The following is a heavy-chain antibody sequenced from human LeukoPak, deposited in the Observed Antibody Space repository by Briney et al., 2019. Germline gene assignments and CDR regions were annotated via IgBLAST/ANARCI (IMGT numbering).Heavy chain of an antibody. CDR3: ARVQEEWSHTGAFDI. V-gene: IGHV1-8*03. CDR2: MNPNSGNT. Sequence: ASVKVSCKASGYTFTSYDINWVRQATGQGLEWMGWMNPNSGNTGYAQKFQGRVTITRNTSISTAYMELSSLRSDDTAVYYCARVQEEWSHTGAFDIWGQGTMVTVSS. D-gene: IGHD3-3*01. J-gene: IGHJ3*02. CDR1: GYTFTSYD.